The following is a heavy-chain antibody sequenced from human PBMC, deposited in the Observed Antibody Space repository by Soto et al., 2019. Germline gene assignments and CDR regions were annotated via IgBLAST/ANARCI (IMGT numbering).Heavy chain of an antibody. Sequence: EVQLLESGGGLVQPGGSLRLSCAASGFTFSSYAMGWVRQAPGKGLEWVSAISGSGGSTYYADSVKGRFTISRDNSKTTLYLPVNSLRVEDTALYYCEKTSQIWTTFVDYWGQGTLVTVSS. D-gene: IGHD3-16*01. CDR2: ISGSGGST. V-gene: IGHV3-23*01. CDR3: EKTSQIWTTFVDY. J-gene: IGHJ4*02. CDR1: GFTFSSYA.